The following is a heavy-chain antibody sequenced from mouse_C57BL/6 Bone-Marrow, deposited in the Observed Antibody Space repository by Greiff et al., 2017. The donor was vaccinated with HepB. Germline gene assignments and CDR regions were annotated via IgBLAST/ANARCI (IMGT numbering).Heavy chain of an antibody. J-gene: IGHJ3*01. CDR1: GYTFTSYT. D-gene: IGHD1-1*01. CDR2: INPSSGYT. V-gene: IGHV1-4*01. CDR3: ARSPLYYGSPWFAY. Sequence: VQLQQSGAELARPGASVKMSCKASGYTFTSYTMHWVNQRPGQGLEWIGYINPSSGYTKYNQKFKDKATLTADKSSSTAYMQLSSLTSEDSAVYYCARSPLYYGSPWFAYWGQGTLVTVSA.